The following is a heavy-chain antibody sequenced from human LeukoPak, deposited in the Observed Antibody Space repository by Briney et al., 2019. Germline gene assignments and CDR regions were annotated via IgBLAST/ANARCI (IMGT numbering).Heavy chain of an antibody. J-gene: IGHJ3*02. CDR1: GYTFTDYY. Sequence: ASVKISCKVSGYTFTDYYMHWVQQAPGKGLEWMGLVDPEDGETIYAEKFQGRVTITADTSTDTAYMERSSLRSEDTAVYYCVTDERRKGFYDIWGQGTMVTVSS. V-gene: IGHV1-69-2*01. D-gene: IGHD5-24*01. CDR2: VDPEDGET. CDR3: VTDERRKGFYDI.